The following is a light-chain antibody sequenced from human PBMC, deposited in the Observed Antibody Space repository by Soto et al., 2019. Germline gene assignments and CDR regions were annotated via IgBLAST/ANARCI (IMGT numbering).Light chain of an antibody. CDR3: SSYTSSSTVL. CDR2: DVS. V-gene: IGLV2-14*01. CDR1: SSDIGTYNY. Sequence: QSALTQPASVSGSPGQSITISCTGTSSDIGTYNYVSWYQQHPGKVPKLMIYDVSDRPSGVSNRFSGSKSGNTASLTISGLQAEDEADYYRSSYTSSSTVLFGGGTKLTVL. J-gene: IGLJ2*01.